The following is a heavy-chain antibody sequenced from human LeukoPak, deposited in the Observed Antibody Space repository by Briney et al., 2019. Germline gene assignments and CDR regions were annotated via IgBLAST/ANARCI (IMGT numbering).Heavy chain of an antibody. CDR1: GGSFSDYY. D-gene: IGHD6-19*01. J-gene: IGHJ5*02. CDR3: ARHSEHGSGWSFNWFDP. CDR2: INHFGST. V-gene: IGHV4-34*01. Sequence: PSETLSLTCAVYGGSFSDYYWNWIRQPPGKGLEWIGEINHFGSTNYNPSLKSRVTISGDTSKKQFSLKVESVSAADTAVYYCARHSEHGSGWSFNWFDPWGQGTLVTVSS.